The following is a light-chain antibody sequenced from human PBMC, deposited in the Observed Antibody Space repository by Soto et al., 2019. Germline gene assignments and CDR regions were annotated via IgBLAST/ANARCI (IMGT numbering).Light chain of an antibody. J-gene: IGKJ1*01. CDR2: GAS. CDR1: QSVSNNY. V-gene: IGKV3-20*01. Sequence: EIVLTQSPGTLYMSPGERATLSCRASQSVSNNYLAWYQQKPGQAPRLLIYGASNRATGIPDRFSGSGSGTDFTLTISRLEPEDFAVYYCQQYGSSGTFGQGTKVDSK. CDR3: QQYGSSGT.